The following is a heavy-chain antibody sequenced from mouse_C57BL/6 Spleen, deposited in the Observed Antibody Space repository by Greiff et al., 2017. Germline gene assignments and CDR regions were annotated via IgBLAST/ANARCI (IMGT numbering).Heavy chain of an antibody. Sequence: EVMLVESGGGLVKPGGSLKLSCAASGFTFSSYAMSWVRQTPEKRLEWVATISDGGSYTYYPDNVKGRFTISRDNAKNNLYLQMSHLKSEDTAMYYCAREGKFPRDYGGQGTTLTVSS. CDR1: GFTFSSYA. V-gene: IGHV5-4*01. CDR2: ISDGGSYT. CDR3: AREGKFPRDY. J-gene: IGHJ2*01.